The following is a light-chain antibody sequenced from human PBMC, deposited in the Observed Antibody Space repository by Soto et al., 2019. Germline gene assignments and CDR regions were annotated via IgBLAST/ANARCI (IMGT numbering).Light chain of an antibody. CDR2: NNS. V-gene: IGLV1-44*01. CDR3: AAWDDSLNGYV. Sequence: QSVLTQPPSASGTPGQRVTISCSGSGSNIGSNTVNWYQQLPGTAPKLLIYNNSQRPSGVPDRFSGSKSVTSASLAISGLQSDIEADYYCAAWDDSLNGYVFGIGTKVTVL. CDR1: GSNIGSNT. J-gene: IGLJ1*01.